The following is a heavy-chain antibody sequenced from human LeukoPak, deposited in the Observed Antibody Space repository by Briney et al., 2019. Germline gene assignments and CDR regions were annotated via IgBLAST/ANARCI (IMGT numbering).Heavy chain of an antibody. CDR1: GGSISSSSYY. J-gene: IGHJ4*02. V-gene: IGHV4-39*07. Sequence: PSETLSLTCTVSGGSISSSSYYWGWIRQPPGKGLEWIGSIYYSGSTYYNSSLKSRVTISVDTSKNQFSLKLSSVTAADTAVYYCARGGDGYNSHYFDYWGQGTLVTVSS. D-gene: IGHD5-24*01. CDR3: ARGGDGYNSHYFDY. CDR2: IYYSGST.